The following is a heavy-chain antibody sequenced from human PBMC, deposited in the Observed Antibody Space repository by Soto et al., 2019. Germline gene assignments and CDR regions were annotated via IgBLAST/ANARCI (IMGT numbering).Heavy chain of an antibody. CDR1: GYSFTTSG. V-gene: IGHV1-18*01. D-gene: IGHD6-19*01. Sequence: QVQLVQSGVEVKKPGASVKVSCKASGYSFTTSGITWVRQAPGQGLEWMGWISAYNGNTKYAQRLQGRVTMTTDTSTSTAYIELTSLRSDDTAVYYCARDHSIYSSGRYFDYWGQGTLITVSS. CDR3: ARDHSIYSSGRYFDY. CDR2: ISAYNGNT. J-gene: IGHJ4*02.